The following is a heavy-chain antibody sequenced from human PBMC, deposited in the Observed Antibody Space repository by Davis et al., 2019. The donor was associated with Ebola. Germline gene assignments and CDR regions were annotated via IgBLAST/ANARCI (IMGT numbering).Heavy chain of an antibody. CDR2: IYYSGST. Sequence: PSETLSLTCTVSGGSISRSSYYWSWIRQPPGKGLEWIGYIYYSGSTNYNPSLKSRVTISVDTSKNQFSLKLSSVTAADTAVYYCARAVVVAAKAWFDPWGQGTLVTVSS. CDR1: GGSISRSSYY. D-gene: IGHD2-15*01. J-gene: IGHJ5*02. CDR3: ARAVVVAAKAWFDP. V-gene: IGHV4-61*05.